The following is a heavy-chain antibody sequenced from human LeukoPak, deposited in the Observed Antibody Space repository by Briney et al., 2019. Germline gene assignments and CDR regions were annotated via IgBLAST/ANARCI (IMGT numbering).Heavy chain of an antibody. J-gene: IGHJ4*02. CDR2: ISGSGGGA. CDR1: GFTFRNYA. Sequence: GGSLRLSCTASGFTFRNYAMNWARQAPGKGLEWVSSISGSGGGANYADSVKGRFTISRDNSKNTLYVQVNSLRAEDTAVYYCAKNLESFGDSATDYWGQGTLVTVSS. CDR3: AKNLESFGDSATDY. D-gene: IGHD4-17*01. V-gene: IGHV3-23*01.